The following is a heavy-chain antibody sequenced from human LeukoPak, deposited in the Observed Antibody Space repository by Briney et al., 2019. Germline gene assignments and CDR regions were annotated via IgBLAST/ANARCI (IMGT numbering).Heavy chain of an antibody. CDR2: ISSSSSSI. J-gene: IGHJ6*03. Sequence: GSLRLSCAASGFTFSSYSMNWVRQAPGKGLEWVSSISSSSSSIYYADSVKGRFTISRDNAKNSLYLQMNSLRAEDTAVYYCAREIDSNYYYYYMDVWGKGTTVTVSS. CDR1: GFTFSSYS. CDR3: AREIDSNYYYYYMDV. D-gene: IGHD4-11*01. V-gene: IGHV3-21*01.